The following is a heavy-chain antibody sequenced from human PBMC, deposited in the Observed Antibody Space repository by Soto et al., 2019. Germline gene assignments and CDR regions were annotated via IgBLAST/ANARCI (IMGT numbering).Heavy chain of an antibody. CDR3: AKLGGYYPGWVDV. CDR2: ISSSSSTI. J-gene: IGHJ6*02. V-gene: IGHV3-48*01. D-gene: IGHD3-22*01. Sequence: PGGSLRLSCAASGFTFSSYSMNWVRQAPGKGLEWVSYISSSSSTIYYADSVKGRFTISRDNAKNSLYLQMNSLRAEDTAVYYCAKLGGYYPGWVDVWGQGTTVTVSS. CDR1: GFTFSSYS.